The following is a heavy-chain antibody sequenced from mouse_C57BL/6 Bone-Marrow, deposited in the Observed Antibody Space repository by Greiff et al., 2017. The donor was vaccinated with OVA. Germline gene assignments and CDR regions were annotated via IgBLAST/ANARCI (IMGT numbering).Heavy chain of an antibody. CDR1: GYTFTSYW. D-gene: IGHD1-1*01. J-gene: IGHJ4*01. CDR3: ARSRFITTVVGAMDY. CDR2: IHPNSGST. V-gene: IGHV1-64*01. Sequence: VQLQQPGAELVKPGASVKLPCKASGYTFTSYWMHWVKQRPGQGLEWIGMIHPNSGSTNYNEKFKSKATLTVDKSSSTAYMQLSSLTSEDSAVYYCARSRFITTVVGAMDYWGQGTSVTVSS.